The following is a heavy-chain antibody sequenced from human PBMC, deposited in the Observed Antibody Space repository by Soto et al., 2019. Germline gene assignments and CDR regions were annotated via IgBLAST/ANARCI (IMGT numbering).Heavy chain of an antibody. CDR3: ERHESSSGWYQASYYFYYGMDV. J-gene: IGHJ6*02. D-gene: IGHD6-19*01. Sequence: PGESLKISCKGSGYSFTSYWIGWVRQMPGKGLEWMGIIYPGDSDTRYSPSFQGQVTISADKSISTAYLQWSSLKASDTAMYYCERHESSSGWYQASYYFYYGMDVWGQGTTVTVSS. CDR2: IYPGDSDT. V-gene: IGHV5-51*01. CDR1: GYSFTSYW.